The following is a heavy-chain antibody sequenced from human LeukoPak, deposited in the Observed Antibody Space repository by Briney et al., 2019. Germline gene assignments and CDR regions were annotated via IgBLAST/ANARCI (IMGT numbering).Heavy chain of an antibody. CDR1: GGTFSSYA. Sequence: GASVKVSCKASGGTFSSYAISWVRQAPGQGLEWMGGIIPIFGTANYAQKFQGRVTITADESTSTAYMELSSLRSEDTAVYYCARDSGIAAAGYYDYWGQGTLVTVSS. CDR3: ARDSGIAAAGYYDY. V-gene: IGHV1-69*13. D-gene: IGHD6-13*01. CDR2: IIPIFGTA. J-gene: IGHJ4*02.